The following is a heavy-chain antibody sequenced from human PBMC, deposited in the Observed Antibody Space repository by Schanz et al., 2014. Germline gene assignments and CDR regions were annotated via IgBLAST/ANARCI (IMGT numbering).Heavy chain of an antibody. CDR3: ARDKGGYYPFDY. CDR1: GFTFSTYA. Sequence: VQLVESGGGVVQPGRSLRLSCAASGFTFSTYAMHWVRQAPGEGLVWVANIKLDGSEKYYVDSVKGRFTISRDNAKNSLYQKMNSLTAEDTAFYCCARDKGGYYPFDYWGQGSLVTVSS. CDR2: IKLDGSEK. J-gene: IGHJ4*02. V-gene: IGHV3-7*01. D-gene: IGHD3-22*01.